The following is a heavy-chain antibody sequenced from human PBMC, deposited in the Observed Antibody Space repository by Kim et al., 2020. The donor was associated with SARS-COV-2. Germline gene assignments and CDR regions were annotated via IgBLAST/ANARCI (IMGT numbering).Heavy chain of an antibody. CDR1: GYTFTSYA. CDR3: ARRNKRGWGLLLHDAFDI. CDR2: INAGNGNT. V-gene: IGHV1-3*01. Sequence: ASVKVSCKASGYTFTSYAMHWVRQAPGQRLEWMGWINAGNGNTKYSQKFQGRVTITRDTSASTAYMELSSLRSEDTAVYYCARRNKRGWGLLLHDAFDIWGQGTMVTVSS. J-gene: IGHJ3*02. D-gene: IGHD3-22*01.